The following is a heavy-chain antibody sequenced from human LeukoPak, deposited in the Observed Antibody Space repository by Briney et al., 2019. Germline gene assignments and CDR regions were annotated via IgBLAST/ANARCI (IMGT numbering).Heavy chain of an antibody. D-gene: IGHD1-26*01. CDR1: GFTFSSYE. CDR3: ARVGGSYFLDV. Sequence: GGSLRLSCAASGFTFSSYEMNWVRQAPGKGLEWVSYISSSGSTIYYADSVKGRFTISRDNAKNSLYLQMNSLRAEDTAVYYCARVGGSYFLDVWGKGTTVTVSS. CDR2: ISSSGSTI. V-gene: IGHV3-48*03. J-gene: IGHJ6*03.